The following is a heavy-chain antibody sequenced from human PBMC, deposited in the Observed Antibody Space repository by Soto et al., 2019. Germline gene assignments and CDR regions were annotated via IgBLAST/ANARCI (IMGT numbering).Heavy chain of an antibody. D-gene: IGHD3-3*01. J-gene: IGHJ4*02. CDR1: GGTFSSYT. V-gene: IGHV1-69*02. CDR2: IIPILGIA. Sequence: SVKVSCKASGGTFSSYTISWVRQAPGQGLEWMGRIIPILGIANYAQKFQGRVTITADTSTSTVYMELSSLRSEDTAVYYCAIRYYDFWSGYDYWGQGTLVTVSS. CDR3: AIRYYDFWSGYDY.